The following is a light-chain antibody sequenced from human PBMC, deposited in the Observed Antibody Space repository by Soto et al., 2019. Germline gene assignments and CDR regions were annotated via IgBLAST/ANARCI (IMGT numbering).Light chain of an antibody. Sequence: EIVMTHSPATLSVSPGETATLSCRASQSVSSNLAWYQQKPGQAPRLLIYGASTRSTGIPARFSGSGSGTEFTLTISSLQAEDFAAYYCQQYNDWPPWTFGQGTQVEIK. CDR3: QQYNDWPPWT. CDR1: QSVSSN. CDR2: GAS. J-gene: IGKJ1*01. V-gene: IGKV3D-15*01.